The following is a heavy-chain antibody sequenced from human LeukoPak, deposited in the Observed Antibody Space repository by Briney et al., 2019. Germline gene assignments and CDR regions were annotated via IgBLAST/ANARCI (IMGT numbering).Heavy chain of an antibody. D-gene: IGHD4-17*01. CDR2: ISGGGETT. CDR1: GFTFNKYA. V-gene: IGHV3-23*01. Sequence: GGSLRLSCAASGFTFNKYAMHGVRQAPGKGLEWVSSISGGGETTYYAASAKGRFTISRDKSQNTFYLQMNGLRAEDTAVYYCARDYADYVGYFFFDYWGQGTLVTVSS. J-gene: IGHJ4*02. CDR3: ARDYADYVGYFFFDY.